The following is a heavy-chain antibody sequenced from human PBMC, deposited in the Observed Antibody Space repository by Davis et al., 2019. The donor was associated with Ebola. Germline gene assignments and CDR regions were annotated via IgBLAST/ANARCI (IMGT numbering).Heavy chain of an antibody. D-gene: IGHD3-10*01. J-gene: IGHJ4*02. V-gene: IGHV1-2*02. CDR1: GYTFTGYY. CDR2: INPNSGGT. CDR3: ARRIRFGELFPFDY. Sequence: ASVTVSCKASGYTFTGYYMHWVRQAPGQGLEWMGWINPNSGGTNYAQKFQGRVTMTRDTSISTAYMELSRLRSDDTAVYYCARRIRFGELFPFDYWGQGTLVTVSS.